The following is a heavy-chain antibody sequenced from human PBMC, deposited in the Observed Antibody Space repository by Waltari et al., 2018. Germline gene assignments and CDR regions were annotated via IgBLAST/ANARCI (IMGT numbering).Heavy chain of an antibody. CDR3: VSGGWGFYFDY. Sequence: EVQLVESVGGLVKPGGSLGLPFGTSGFSFVSYSMNWVRQAPGKGLEWVSSISSSTTYIHYADSVKGRFTISRDNAKNSLYLQMNSLRVEDTAVYYCVSGGWGFYFDYWGQGTVVTVSS. D-gene: IGHD7-27*01. CDR2: ISSSTTYI. J-gene: IGHJ4*02. V-gene: IGHV3-21*01. CDR1: GFSFVSYS.